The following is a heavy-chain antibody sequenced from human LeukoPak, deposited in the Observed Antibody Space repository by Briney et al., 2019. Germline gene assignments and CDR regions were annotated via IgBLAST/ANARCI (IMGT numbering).Heavy chain of an antibody. CDR2: INPNSGGT. CDR1: GYTFTGYY. Sequence: ASVTVSCKASGYTFTGYYMHWVRQAPGQGLEWMGWINPNSGGTNYAQKFQGRVTMTRDTSISTAYMELSRLRSDDTAVYYCARAQRSYGSGSSDYWAREPWSPSPQ. D-gene: IGHD3-10*01. V-gene: IGHV1-2*02. J-gene: IGHJ4*02. CDR3: ARAQRSYGSGSSDY.